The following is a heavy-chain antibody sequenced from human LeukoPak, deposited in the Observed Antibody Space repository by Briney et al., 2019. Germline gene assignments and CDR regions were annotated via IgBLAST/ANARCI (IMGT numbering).Heavy chain of an antibody. CDR2: IYHSGST. V-gene: IGHV4-38-2*02. Sequence: SETLSLTCTVSGYSISSGYYWGWIRQPPAKGLEWIGSIYHSGSTYYNPSLKSRVTISVDTSKNQFSLKLSSVTAADTAVYYCARDRFSRYYYDSSGYRMGDAFDIWGQGTMVTVSS. CDR3: ARDRFSRYYYDSSGYRMGDAFDI. D-gene: IGHD3-22*01. CDR1: GYSISSGYY. J-gene: IGHJ3*02.